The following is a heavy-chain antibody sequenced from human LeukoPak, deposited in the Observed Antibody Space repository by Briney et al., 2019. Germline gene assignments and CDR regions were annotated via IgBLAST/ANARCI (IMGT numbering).Heavy chain of an antibody. CDR2: IYHSGNT. CDR3: ARARNEILAGYYSFDY. J-gene: IGHJ4*02. Sequence: ASETLSLTCAVSGGSINTNNWWSWVRRPLGKGLEGIGEIYHSGNTNYNPSLKSRVTISGDKSKNQFSLKLSYVTAADTAIYYCARARNEILAGYYSFDYWGQGILVTVSS. D-gene: IGHD3-9*01. V-gene: IGHV4-4*02. CDR1: GGSINTNNW.